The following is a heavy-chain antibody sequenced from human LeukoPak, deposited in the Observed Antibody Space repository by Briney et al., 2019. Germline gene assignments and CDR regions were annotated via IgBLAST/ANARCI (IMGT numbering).Heavy chain of an antibody. Sequence: ASVKVSCKASGYSFTNYYMRWVRQAPGQGLEWMGMINPSGGSTTYAQKFQGRVTMTRDMSTSTVYMELSSLTSEDTAVYYLARTRGYYFDYWGQGTLVTVSS. V-gene: IGHV1-46*01. CDR2: INPSGGST. CDR3: ARTRGYYFDY. CDR1: GYSFTNYY. J-gene: IGHJ4*02.